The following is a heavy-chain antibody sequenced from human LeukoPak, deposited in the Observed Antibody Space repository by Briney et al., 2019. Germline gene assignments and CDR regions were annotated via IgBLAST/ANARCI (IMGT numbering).Heavy chain of an antibody. Sequence: GRSLRLSCVASGFDFNTFGMHWVRQAPDTGLEWVAVISWDGSDKYYADSVKGRFTISRDNSKNTLYLQMDSLRSEDTGVYYCVRQAQEDYWGQGTLVTVSS. CDR1: GFDFNTFG. CDR3: VRQAQEDY. CDR2: ISWDGSDK. J-gene: IGHJ4*02. V-gene: IGHV3-30*03.